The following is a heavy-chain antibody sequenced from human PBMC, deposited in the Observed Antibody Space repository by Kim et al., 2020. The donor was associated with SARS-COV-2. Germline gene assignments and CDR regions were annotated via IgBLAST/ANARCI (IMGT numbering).Heavy chain of an antibody. CDR3: AKGGDSWNDVNGGRYYFDH. Sequence: GGSLRLSCAASALTFRRYAMNWVRQAPGKGLEWVSGISGNSGNTYYADSVQGRFTISRDNSKNTLYLQMNSLRVDDTAVYYCAKGGDSWNDVNGGRYYFDHWGQGALVTVSS. V-gene: IGHV3-23*01. J-gene: IGHJ4*02. CDR2: ISGNSGNT. CDR1: ALTFRRYA. D-gene: IGHD1-1*01.